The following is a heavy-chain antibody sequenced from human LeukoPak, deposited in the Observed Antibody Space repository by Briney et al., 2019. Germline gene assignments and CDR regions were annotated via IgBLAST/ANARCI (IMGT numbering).Heavy chain of an antibody. Sequence: GGSLRLSCSASGFTFSTYTMNWVRQAPGKGLEWVSYISSGSSTIYYADSVKGRFTISRDNAKNSLYLQMNSLGAEDTAVYYCARDFGYWGQGTLVTVSS. V-gene: IGHV3-48*01. J-gene: IGHJ4*02. CDR3: ARDFGY. CDR2: ISSGSSTI. CDR1: GFTFSTYT.